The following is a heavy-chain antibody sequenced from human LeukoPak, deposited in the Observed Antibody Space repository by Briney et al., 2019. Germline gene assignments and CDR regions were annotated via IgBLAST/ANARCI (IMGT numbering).Heavy chain of an antibody. CDR1: GGSIGSGGYY. CDR2: IYFSGST. V-gene: IGHV4-61*08. D-gene: IGHD1-26*01. Sequence: KPSETLSLTCTVSGGSIGSGGYYWSWIQQPPGKGLEWIGYIYFSGSTNYNPSLKSRVTISVDTSKNQFSLKLSSVTAADTAVYYCARSKSQSGSYRYYFDYWGQGTLVTVSS. CDR3: ARSKSQSGSYRYYFDY. J-gene: IGHJ4*02.